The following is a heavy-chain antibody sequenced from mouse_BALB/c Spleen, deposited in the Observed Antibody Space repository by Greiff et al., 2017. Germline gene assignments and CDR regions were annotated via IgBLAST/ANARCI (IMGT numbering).Heavy chain of an antibody. CDR2: IYPGDGDT. CDR3: ARPTVVASGFDY. Sequence: QVQLKESGAELARPGASVKLSCKASGYTFTSYWMQWVKQRPGQGLEWIGAIYPGDGDTRYTQKFKGKATLTADKSSSTAYMQLSSLASEDSAVYYCARPTVVASGFDYWGQGTTLTVSS. V-gene: IGHV1-87*01. D-gene: IGHD1-1*01. J-gene: IGHJ2*01. CDR1: GYTFTSYW.